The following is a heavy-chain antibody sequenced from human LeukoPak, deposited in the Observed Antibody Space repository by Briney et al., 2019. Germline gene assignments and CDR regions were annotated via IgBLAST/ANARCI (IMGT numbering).Heavy chain of an antibody. V-gene: IGHV4-39*01. CDR1: GGSVSSSRYY. Sequence: SETLSLTCPVSGGSVSSSRYYWGWIRQPPGKGLEWIGSIYYSGSTYYNPSLKSRVTISVDTSKNQFSLKLSSVTAADTAVYYCARRYYDSSGYYYPIDYWGQGTLVTVSS. J-gene: IGHJ4*02. CDR2: IYYSGST. CDR3: ARRYYDSSGYYYPIDY. D-gene: IGHD3-22*01.